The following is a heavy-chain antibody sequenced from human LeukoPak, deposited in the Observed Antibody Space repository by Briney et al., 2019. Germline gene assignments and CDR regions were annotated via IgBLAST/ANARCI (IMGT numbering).Heavy chain of an antibody. V-gene: IGHV3-21*01. CDR2: ITSSSSYI. CDR3: ARVLGVAAAGRGRYYYGMDV. D-gene: IGHD6-13*01. J-gene: IGHJ6*02. CDR1: GFTFRSYA. Sequence: PGGSLRLSCAASGFTFRSYAMTWVRQAPGKGLEWVSSITSSSSYIYYADSVKGRFTISRDNAKNSPHLQMNSLRTDDTAVYYCARVLGVAAAGRGRYYYGMDVWGQGTTVIVSS.